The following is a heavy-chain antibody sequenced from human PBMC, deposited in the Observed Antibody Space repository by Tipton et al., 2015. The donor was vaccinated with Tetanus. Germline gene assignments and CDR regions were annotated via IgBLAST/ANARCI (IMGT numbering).Heavy chain of an antibody. Sequence: LRLSCAASGFTFDDYAMHWVRQAPGKGLEWVSGISWNSGSIGYADSVKGRFTISRDNAKNSLYLQMNSLRAEDTALYYCATGAYSGSYYYFDYWGQGTLVTVSS. CDR1: GFTFDDYA. V-gene: IGHV3-9*01. CDR3: ATGAYSGSYYYFDY. CDR2: ISWNSGSI. D-gene: IGHD1-26*01. J-gene: IGHJ4*02.